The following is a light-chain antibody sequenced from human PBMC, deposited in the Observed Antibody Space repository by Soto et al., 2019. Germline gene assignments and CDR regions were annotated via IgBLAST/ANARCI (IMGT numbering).Light chain of an antibody. V-gene: IGKV3-11*01. CDR1: QSVRTY. Sequence: EIVLTQSPATLSLSPGERVTLSCRASQSVRTYLAWYQHKRGQAPRLLIYDTSNRATCIPARFSGSGSWTDFTLTISSLEPEDFALYYCQQRSSWPQVTFGQGTRLEIK. CDR2: DTS. CDR3: QQRSSWPQVT. J-gene: IGKJ5*01.